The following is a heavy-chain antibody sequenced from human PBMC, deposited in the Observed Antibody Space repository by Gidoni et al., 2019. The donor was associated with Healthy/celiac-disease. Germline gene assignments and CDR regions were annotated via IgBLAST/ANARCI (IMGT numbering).Heavy chain of an antibody. J-gene: IGHJ6*02. D-gene: IGHD1-26*01. CDR3: ARDQGSGSYPTVYYYYGMDV. Sequence: HLQLQESGPGLVTPSDTLSFTCPFSVAPLRVRSYYWGWIRQPPGKGLEWIGSIYYSGSTYYNPSIKSRVTISVDTSKNQFSLKLSSVTAADTAVYYCARDQGSGSYPTVYYYYGMDVWGQGTTVTVSS. CDR2: IYYSGST. V-gene: IGHV4-39*07. CDR1: VAPLRVRSYY.